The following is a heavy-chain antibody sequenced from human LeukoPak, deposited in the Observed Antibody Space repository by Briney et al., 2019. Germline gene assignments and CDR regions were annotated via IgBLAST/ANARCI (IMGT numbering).Heavy chain of an antibody. CDR3: AKRSGSYYRPFDY. V-gene: IGHV3-23*01. CDR2: ISGSGDST. D-gene: IGHD3-10*01. Sequence: GGSLRLSCAASGFTFSNSDMNWVRQAPGKGLEWVSSISGSGDSTYYADSVTGRFTISRDNSNNTLYLQMNSLRAEDTAVYYCAKRSGSYYRPFDYWGQGTLVTVSS. J-gene: IGHJ4*02. CDR1: GFTFSNSD.